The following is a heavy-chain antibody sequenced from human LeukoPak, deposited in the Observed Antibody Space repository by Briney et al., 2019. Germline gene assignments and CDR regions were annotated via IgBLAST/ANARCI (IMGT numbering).Heavy chain of an antibody. CDR3: AKALNPLTFTYDSSGYYYEGGAFDI. J-gene: IGHJ3*02. CDR1: GFTFSSYG. V-gene: IGHV3-30*18. CDR2: ISYDGSNK. Sequence: PGGSLRLSCAASGFTFSSYGMPWVRQAPGKGLEWVAVISYDGSNKYYADSVKGRFTISRDNSKNTLYLQMNSLRAEDTAVYYCAKALNPLTFTYDSSGYYYEGGAFDIWGQGTMVTVSS. D-gene: IGHD3-22*01.